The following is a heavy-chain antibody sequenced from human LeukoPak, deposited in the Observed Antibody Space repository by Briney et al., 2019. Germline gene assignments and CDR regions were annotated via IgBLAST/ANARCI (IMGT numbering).Heavy chain of an antibody. J-gene: IGHJ4*02. Sequence: ASVEVSCKASGYTFTGYYMHWVRQAPGQGLEWMGWISAYNGNTNYAQKLQGRVTMTTDTSTSTAYMELRSLRSDDTAVYYCARDLQCLHWGQGTLVTVSS. V-gene: IGHV1-18*04. CDR3: ARDLQCLH. D-gene: IGHD2-2*01. CDR2: ISAYNGNT. CDR1: GYTFTGYY.